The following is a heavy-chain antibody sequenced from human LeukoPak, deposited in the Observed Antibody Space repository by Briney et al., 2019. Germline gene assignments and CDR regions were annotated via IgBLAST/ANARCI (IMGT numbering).Heavy chain of an antibody. CDR1: GYTFTSYY. CDR3: ARDVILSRSPGRPLNRLDY. D-gene: IGHD3-16*02. Sequence: ASVKVSCKASGYTFTSYYMHWVRQAPGQGLEWMGIINPSGGSTSYAQKFQGRVTMTRDTSTSTVYMELSSLRSEDTAVYYCARDVILSRSPGRPLNRLDYWGQGTLVTVSS. J-gene: IGHJ4*02. CDR2: INPSGGST. V-gene: IGHV1-46*01.